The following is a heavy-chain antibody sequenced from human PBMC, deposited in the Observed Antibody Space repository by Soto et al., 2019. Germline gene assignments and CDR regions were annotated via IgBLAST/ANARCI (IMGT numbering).Heavy chain of an antibody. D-gene: IGHD6-13*01. Sequence: GASVKVSCKTSGYTFVDYFIHWVRQAPGQGLEWMGIISLRHHSTSYAQKFQDRLSVTRDPSSTTIYMELSSLRSEDTAFYFCARSPRSSPYFDYWGQGALVTVSS. CDR1: GYTFVDYF. V-gene: IGHV1-46*01. J-gene: IGHJ4*02. CDR2: ISLRHHST. CDR3: ARSPRSSPYFDY.